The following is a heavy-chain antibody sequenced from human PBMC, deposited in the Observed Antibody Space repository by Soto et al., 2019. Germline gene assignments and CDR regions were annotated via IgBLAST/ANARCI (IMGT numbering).Heavy chain of an antibody. CDR3: ARDRYYDILTGYLFDY. V-gene: IGHV1-18*01. J-gene: IGHJ4*02. Sequence: GASVKVSCKASGYTFTSYGISWVRQAPGQGLEWMGWISAYNGNTNYAQKLQGRVTMTTDTSTSTAYMELRSLRSDDTAMYYCARDRYYDILTGYLFDYWGQGTLVTVSS. CDR1: GYTFTSYG. D-gene: IGHD3-9*01. CDR2: ISAYNGNT.